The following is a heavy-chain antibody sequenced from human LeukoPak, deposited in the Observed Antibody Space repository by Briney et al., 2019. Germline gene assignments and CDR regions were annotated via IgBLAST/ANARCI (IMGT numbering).Heavy chain of an antibody. V-gene: IGHV4-34*01. J-gene: IGHJ3*02. CDR2: INHSGST. CDR1: GGSLSGYY. Sequence: PSETLSLTCAVYGGSLSGYYWSWIRQPPGKGLEWIGEINHSGSTNYNPSLKSRVTISVDTSKNQFSLKLSSVTAADSAVYYCARGYAFDIWGQGTMVTVSS. CDR3: ARGYAFDI.